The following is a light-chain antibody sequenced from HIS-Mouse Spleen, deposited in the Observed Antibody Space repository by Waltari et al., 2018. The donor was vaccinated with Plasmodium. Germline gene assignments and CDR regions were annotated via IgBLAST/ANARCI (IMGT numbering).Light chain of an antibody. V-gene: IGLV3-1*01. CDR3: QAWDSSTVV. Sequence: SYELTQPPSVSVSPGQTASITCSGDKLGDKYACWYQQKPGKSPVLVIYQDSMRPSGIPERFAGSNSGNTATLTISGTQAMDEADYYCQAWDSSTVVFGGGTKLTVL. J-gene: IGLJ2*01. CDR1: KLGDKY. CDR2: QDS.